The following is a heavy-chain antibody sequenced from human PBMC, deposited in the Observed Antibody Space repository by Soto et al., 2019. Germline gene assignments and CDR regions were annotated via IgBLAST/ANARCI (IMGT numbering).Heavy chain of an antibody. Sequence: SETLSLTCTVSGGSISSSSYYWDWIRQPPGKGLEWIGYIYYSGSTYYNPSLKSRVTISVDTSKNQFSLKLSSVTAADTAVYYCARDTDRDGYNYLYDYWGQGTLVTVSS. D-gene: IGHD5-12*01. CDR3: ARDTDRDGYNYLYDY. V-gene: IGHV4-30-4*08. CDR1: GGSISSSSYY. CDR2: IYYSGST. J-gene: IGHJ4*02.